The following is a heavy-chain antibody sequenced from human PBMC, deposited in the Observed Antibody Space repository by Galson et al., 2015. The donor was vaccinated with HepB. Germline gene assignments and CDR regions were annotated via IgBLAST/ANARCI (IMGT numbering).Heavy chain of an antibody. CDR1: GFTFSSYS. V-gene: IGHV3-48*04. J-gene: IGHJ4*02. CDR3: ASSRGGQWLAFDY. D-gene: IGHD6-19*01. CDR2: IGSSSTTI. Sequence: FLRLSCAVSGFTFSSYSMNWVRQAPGKGLEWVSYIGSSSTTIYYADSVKGRFTISGDNAKNSLYLQMNSLRAEDTAFYYCASSRGGQWLAFDYWGQGTLVTVSS.